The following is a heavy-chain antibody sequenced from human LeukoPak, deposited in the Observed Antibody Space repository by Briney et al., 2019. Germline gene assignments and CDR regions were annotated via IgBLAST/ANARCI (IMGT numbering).Heavy chain of an antibody. CDR3: ASYTSAVQLRFLELTQQ. V-gene: IGHV3-11*04. J-gene: IGHJ4*02. D-gene: IGHD3-3*01. Sequence: GGSLRLSCAASGFTFSDYYMSWIRQAPGKGLEWVSYISSSGSTIYYADSVKGRFTISRDNAKNSLYLQMNSLRAEDTAVYYCASYTSAVQLRFLELTQQWGQGTLVTVSS. CDR2: ISSSGSTI. CDR1: GFTFSDYY.